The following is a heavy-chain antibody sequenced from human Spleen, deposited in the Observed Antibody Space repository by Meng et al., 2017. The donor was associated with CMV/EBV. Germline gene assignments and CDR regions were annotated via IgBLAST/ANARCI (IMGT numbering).Heavy chain of an antibody. V-gene: IGHV3-30-3*01. Sequence: GGSLRLSCAASGFTFSSYAMHWVRQAPGKGLEWVAVISYDGNNKYYADSVKGRFTISRDSSKHTLYLQMNSLRADDTAVYYCARGRVVFSYYFYGMDVWGQGTTVTVSS. CDR1: GFTFSSYA. D-gene: IGHD2-15*01. J-gene: IGHJ6*02. CDR2: ISYDGNNK. CDR3: ARGRVVFSYYFYGMDV.